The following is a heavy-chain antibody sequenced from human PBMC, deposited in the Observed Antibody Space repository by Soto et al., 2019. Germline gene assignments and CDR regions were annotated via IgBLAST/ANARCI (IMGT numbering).Heavy chain of an antibody. J-gene: IGHJ4*02. CDR3: ARDRHRNSYYFDY. Sequence: QVQLVQSGAEVKKPGASVKVSCKASGYTFTSYYMHWVRQAPGQGLEWMGIINPSGGSTREAQKFQGRVTMNRDTSTSTVYVELSSLRSEDSAVYYCARDRHRNSYYFDYWGQGTLVTVSS. D-gene: IGHD1-7*01. V-gene: IGHV1-46*03. CDR1: GYTFTSYY. CDR2: INPSGGST.